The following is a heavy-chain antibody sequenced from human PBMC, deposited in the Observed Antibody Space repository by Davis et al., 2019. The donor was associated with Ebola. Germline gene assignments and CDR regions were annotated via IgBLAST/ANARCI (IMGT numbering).Heavy chain of an antibody. D-gene: IGHD5-24*01. Sequence: SETLSLTCAVSGGSISSGGYSWSWIRQPPGKRLEWTGFVYSSGSTYYNSSLESRLTLSVDTSKNQFSLKLRSVTAADTAVYYCARQRRDGYSDFDYWGLGTLVTVSS. V-gene: IGHV4-30-4*07. CDR3: ARQRRDGYSDFDY. CDR2: VYSSGST. J-gene: IGHJ4*02. CDR1: GGSISSGGYS.